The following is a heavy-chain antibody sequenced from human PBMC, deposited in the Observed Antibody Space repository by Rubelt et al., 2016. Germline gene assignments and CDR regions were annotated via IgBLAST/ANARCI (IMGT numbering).Heavy chain of an antibody. V-gene: IGHV3-48*04. CDR2: ISSGSSPI. Sequence: EVQLVESGGGLVQPGGSLRLSCAASGFTFSTYSMNWVRQAPGKGLEWVSYISSGSSPIYYADSVKGRFTISRDNAKNSLYLQMNSVRAEDTAVYYCARAVPFDYWGQGTLVTVSS. CDR1: GFTFSTYS. CDR3: ARAVPFDY. J-gene: IGHJ4*02.